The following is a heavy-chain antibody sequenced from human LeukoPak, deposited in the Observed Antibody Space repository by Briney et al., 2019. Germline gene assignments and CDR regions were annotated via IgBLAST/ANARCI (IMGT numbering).Heavy chain of an antibody. Sequence: ASETLSLTCTVSGGSIGRHYWSWIRQPPGKGLEWSGYIYYSGTTNYNPSLKSRVTISVDTSKNHFSLKLSSVTAADTAVYYCARDYYDSRGEAFDIWGLGTMVTVSS. CDR3: ARDYYDSRGEAFDI. CDR2: IYYSGTT. J-gene: IGHJ3*02. CDR1: GGSIGRHY. V-gene: IGHV4-59*11. D-gene: IGHD3-22*01.